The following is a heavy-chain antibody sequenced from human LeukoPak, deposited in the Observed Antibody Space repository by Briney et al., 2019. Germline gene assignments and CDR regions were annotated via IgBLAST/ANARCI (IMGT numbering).Heavy chain of an antibody. Sequence: SETLSLTCTVSGGSISSYYWSWIRQPPGKGLEWIGYIYYSGSTNYNPSLKSRVTISVDTSKNQFSLKLSSVTAADTAVYYCARDFRLVLDYWGQGILVTVSS. D-gene: IGHD6-19*01. CDR1: GGSISSYY. CDR3: ARDFRLVLDY. CDR2: IYYSGST. J-gene: IGHJ4*02. V-gene: IGHV4-59*01.